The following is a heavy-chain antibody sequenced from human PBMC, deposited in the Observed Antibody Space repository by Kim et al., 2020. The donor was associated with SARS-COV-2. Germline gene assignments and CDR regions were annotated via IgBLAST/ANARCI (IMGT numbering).Heavy chain of an antibody. V-gene: IGHV3-23*01. CDR1: GFTFSSYA. CDR3: AKYISRDGYWGYYFDY. J-gene: IGHJ4*02. Sequence: GGSLRLSCAASGFTFSSYAMSWVRQAPGKGLEWVSAISGSGGSTYYADSVKGRFTISRDNSKNTLYLQMNSLRAEDTAVYYCAKYISRDGYWGYYFDYWGQGTLVTVSS. D-gene: IGHD7-27*01. CDR2: ISGSGGST.